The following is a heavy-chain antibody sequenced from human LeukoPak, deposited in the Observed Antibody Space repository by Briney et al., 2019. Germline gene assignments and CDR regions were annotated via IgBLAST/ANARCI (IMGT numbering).Heavy chain of an antibody. CDR2: IIPIFGTA. V-gene: IGHV1-69*06. D-gene: IGHD5-12*01. Sequence: SVKVSCKASGGTFSSYAISWVRQAPGQGLEWMGGIIPIFGTANYAQKFQGRVTITADKSTSTAYMELSSLRSEDTAVYYCARGAVDIVATINYYYYMDVWGKGTTVTVSS. CDR1: GGTFSSYA. J-gene: IGHJ6*03. CDR3: ARGAVDIVATINYYYYMDV.